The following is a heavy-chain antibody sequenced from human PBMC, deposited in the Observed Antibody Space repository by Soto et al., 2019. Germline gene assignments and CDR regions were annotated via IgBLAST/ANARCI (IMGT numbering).Heavy chain of an antibody. CDR2: MSERTGPP. J-gene: IGHJ2*01. CDR1: GFNFRRFA. Sequence: ELQLLESGGGVVQPGGSLRLSCAASGFNFRRFAMSWVRQAPGKGLEWVSGMSERTGPPLYSDSVKGRFTISRDNSKSALYLEMNSLRPEDTAVYYCAKDQDNTDYKWMFDLWGRGTPVTVSS. D-gene: IGHD4-4*01. CDR3: AKDQDNTDYKWMFDL. V-gene: IGHV3-23*01.